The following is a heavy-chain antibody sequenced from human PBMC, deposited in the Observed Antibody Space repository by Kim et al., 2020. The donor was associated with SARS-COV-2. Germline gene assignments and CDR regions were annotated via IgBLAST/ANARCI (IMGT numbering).Heavy chain of an antibody. CDR3: ARESGDSSFDI. J-gene: IGHJ3*02. V-gene: IGHV3-66*01. D-gene: IGHD6-13*01. Sequence: YYADSVKGRFTISRDNSKNTLYLQMNSLRAEDTAVYYCARESGDSSFDIWGQGTMVTVSS.